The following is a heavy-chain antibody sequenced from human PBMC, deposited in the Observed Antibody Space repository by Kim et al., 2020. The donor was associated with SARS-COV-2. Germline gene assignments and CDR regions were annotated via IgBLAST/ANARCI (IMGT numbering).Heavy chain of an antibody. CDR1: GYTFTSYG. J-gene: IGHJ6*02. CDR2: ISAYNGNT. CDR3: ARQSDNKYYYYGMDV. D-gene: IGHD1-1*01. V-gene: IGHV1-18*01. Sequence: ASVKVSCKASGYTFTSYGISWVRQAPGQGLEWMGWISAYNGNTNYAQKLQGRVTMTTDTSTSTAYMELRSLRSDDTAVYYCARQSDNKYYYYGMDVWGQGTTVTVSS.